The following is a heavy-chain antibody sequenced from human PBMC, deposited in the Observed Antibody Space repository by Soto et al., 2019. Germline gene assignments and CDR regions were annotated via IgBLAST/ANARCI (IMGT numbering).Heavy chain of an antibody. CDR1: GFTFSSYG. CDR3: ARDSTGFRSAEGSGSYEDDY. CDR2: IWYDGSNK. Sequence: PGGSLRLSCAASGFTFSSYGMHWVRQAPGKGLEWVAVIWYDGSNKYYADSVKGRFTISRDNSKNTLFLQMNSLRAEDTAVYYCARDSTGFRSAEGSGSYEDDYWGQGTLVTVSS. J-gene: IGHJ4*02. V-gene: IGHV3-33*01. D-gene: IGHD3-10*01.